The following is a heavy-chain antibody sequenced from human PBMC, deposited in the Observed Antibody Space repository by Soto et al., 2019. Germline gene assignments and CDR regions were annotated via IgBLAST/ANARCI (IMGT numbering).Heavy chain of an antibody. D-gene: IGHD6-13*01. CDR1: GYSFTNYG. CDR2: ISPSSGYT. V-gene: IGHV1-18*01. J-gene: IGHJ4*02. Sequence: ASVKVSCKASGYSFTNYGFCWVRQVPGQGLEWMGYISPSSGYTTYAPNLQERVIMTTDSSTTTVYMELRSLTSDDTAVYYCARVKAAAGPISFDYWGQGTLVTVSS. CDR3: ARVKAAAGPISFDY.